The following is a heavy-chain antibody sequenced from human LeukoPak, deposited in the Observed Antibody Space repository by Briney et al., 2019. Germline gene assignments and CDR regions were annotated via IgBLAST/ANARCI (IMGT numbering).Heavy chain of an antibody. V-gene: IGHV4-30-2*01. CDR1: GGSISSGDYP. D-gene: IGHD3-10*01. CDR3: ARGFYGSGSQFDY. CDR2: IFHTGNT. Sequence: SQTLSLTCAVFGGSISSGDYPWSWIRQPPGKGLEWIGYIFHTGNTSYNPSLKSRVTISVYMSKNQLSLKLSSVTAADTAVYYCARGFYGSGSQFDYWGQGTLVTVSS. J-gene: IGHJ4*02.